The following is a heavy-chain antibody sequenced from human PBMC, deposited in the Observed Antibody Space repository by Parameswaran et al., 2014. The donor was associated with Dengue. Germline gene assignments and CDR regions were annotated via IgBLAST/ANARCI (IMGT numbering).Heavy chain of an antibody. V-gene: IGHV5-51*01. CDR2: IYPGDSDT. CDR3: ARQMYYDFWRDKDWFDP. Sequence: VRQMPGKGLEWMGIIYPGDSDTRYSPSFQGQVTISADKSISTAYLQWSSLKASDTAMYYCARQMYYDFWRDKDWFDPWGQGTLVTVSS. D-gene: IGHD3-3*01. J-gene: IGHJ5*02.